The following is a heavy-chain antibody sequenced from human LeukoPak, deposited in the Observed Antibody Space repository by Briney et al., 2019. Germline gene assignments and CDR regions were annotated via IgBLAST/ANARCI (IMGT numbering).Heavy chain of an antibody. V-gene: IGHV3-21*04. D-gene: IGHD1-26*01. Sequence: GGSLRLSCAGPGFIFSSYSMIWVRQAPGKGLEWVSFISSSSSSTYYADSVKGRFTISRDNAKNSLYLQMNSLRAEDTAVYYCARGRKVKVGATHTDYWGQGTLVTVSS. J-gene: IGHJ4*02. CDR2: ISSSSSST. CDR3: ARGRKVKVGATHTDY. CDR1: GFIFSSYS.